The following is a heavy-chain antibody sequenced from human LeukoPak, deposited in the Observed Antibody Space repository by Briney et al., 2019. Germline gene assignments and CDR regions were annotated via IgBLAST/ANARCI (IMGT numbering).Heavy chain of an antibody. D-gene: IGHD6-13*01. V-gene: IGHV6-1*01. J-gene: IGHJ4*02. Sequence: SQTLSLTCAISGDSVSSNSAAWNWIRQSPSRGLEWLERTYYRSKWYNDYAVSVKSRITINPDTSKNQFSLQLNSVTPEDTAVYYCARGSAAAGKGYFDYWGQGTLVTVSS. CDR1: GDSVSSNSAA. CDR2: TYYRSKWYN. CDR3: ARGSAAAGKGYFDY.